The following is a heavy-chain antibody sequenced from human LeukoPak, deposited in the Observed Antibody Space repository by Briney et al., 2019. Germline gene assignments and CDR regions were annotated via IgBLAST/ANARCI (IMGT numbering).Heavy chain of an antibody. CDR2: ISYDGSNK. Sequence: GGSLRLSCAASGFTFSSYGMHWVRQAPGKGLEWVAVISYDGSNKYYADSVKGRFTISRDNSKNTLYLQMNSLRAEDTAVFYCAKADGSGNYYNVFDSWGQGTLVTVSS. V-gene: IGHV3-30*18. J-gene: IGHJ4*02. D-gene: IGHD3-10*01. CDR3: AKADGSGNYYNVFDS. CDR1: GFTFSSYG.